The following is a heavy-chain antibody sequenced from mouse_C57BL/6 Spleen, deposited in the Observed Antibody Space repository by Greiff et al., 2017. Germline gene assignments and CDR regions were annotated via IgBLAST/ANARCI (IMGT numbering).Heavy chain of an antibody. Sequence: DVKLQESGPGLVKPSQSLSLTCSVTGYSITSGYYWTWIRQFPGNKLEWMGYISYDGSNNYNPSLKNRISITRDTSKNQFFLKLNSVTTEDTATYYCAREGVYDYFAYWGQGTLVTVSA. CDR3: AREGVYDYFAY. CDR2: ISYDGSN. CDR1: GYSITSGYY. V-gene: IGHV3-6*01. D-gene: IGHD2-4*01. J-gene: IGHJ3*01.